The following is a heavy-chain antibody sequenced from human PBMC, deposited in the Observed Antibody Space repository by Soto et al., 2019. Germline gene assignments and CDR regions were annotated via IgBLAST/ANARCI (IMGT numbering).Heavy chain of an antibody. Sequence: LRLSCAASGFTFSSYAMSWVRQAPGKGLEWVSAISGSGGSTYYADSVKGRFTISRDNSKNTLYLQMNSLRAEDTAVYYCAKDPRGWWEKTFDYWGQGTLVTVSS. CDR3: AKDPRGWWEKTFDY. J-gene: IGHJ4*02. CDR2: ISGSGGST. D-gene: IGHD6-19*01. CDR1: GFTFSSYA. V-gene: IGHV3-23*01.